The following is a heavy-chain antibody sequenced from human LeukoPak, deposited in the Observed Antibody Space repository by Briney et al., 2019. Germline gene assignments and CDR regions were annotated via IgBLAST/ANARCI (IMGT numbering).Heavy chain of an antibody. V-gene: IGHV4-59*08. J-gene: IGHJ4*02. CDR1: GGSISSYY. Sequence: SETLSLTCTVSGGSISSYYWSWIRQPPGKGLEWIGYIYYSGSTNYNPSLKSRVTISVDTSKNQFSLKLSSVTAADTAVHYCARATGTTVDWGQGTLVTVSS. D-gene: IGHD1-7*01. CDR3: ARATGTTVD. CDR2: IYYSGST.